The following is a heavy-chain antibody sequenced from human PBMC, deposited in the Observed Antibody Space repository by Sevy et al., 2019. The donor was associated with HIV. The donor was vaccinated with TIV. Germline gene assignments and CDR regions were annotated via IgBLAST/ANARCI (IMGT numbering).Heavy chain of an antibody. CDR3: AKDRFRNYYESSGYSIFDY. Sequence: GGSLRLSCGASGFTFNEYAMSWVRQAPGKGLEWVSGISGGGGRTDYADSVKGRFTISRDNSKNTLYLQMNSLRADDKAVYYCAKDRFRNYYESSGYSIFDYWGQGTLVTVSS. V-gene: IGHV3-23*01. D-gene: IGHD3-22*01. CDR2: ISGGGGRT. CDR1: GFTFNEYA. J-gene: IGHJ4*02.